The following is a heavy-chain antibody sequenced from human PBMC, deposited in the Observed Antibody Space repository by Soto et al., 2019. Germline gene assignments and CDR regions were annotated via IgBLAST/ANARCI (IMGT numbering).Heavy chain of an antibody. D-gene: IGHD2-8*01. CDR2: ISYDGSNK. Sequence: GESLKISCAASGFTFSSYGMHWVRQAPGKGLEWVAVISYDGSNKYYADSVKGRFTISRDNSKNTLYLQMNSLRAEDTAVYYCAKCWKPPHCTNGVCYKANYYYYGMDVWGQGTTVTVSS. CDR3: AKCWKPPHCTNGVCYKANYYYYGMDV. V-gene: IGHV3-30*18. CDR1: GFTFSSYG. J-gene: IGHJ6*02.